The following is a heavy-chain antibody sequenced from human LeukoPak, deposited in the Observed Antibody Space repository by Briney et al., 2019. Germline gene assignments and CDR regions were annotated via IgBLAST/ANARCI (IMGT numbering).Heavy chain of an antibody. CDR3: TRDLGRPREQWLVPPSFDY. CDR1: GYTFTSYG. Sequence: ASVKVSCKASGYTFTSYGISWVQQAPGQGLEWMGWISAYNGNTNYAQKLQGRVTMTTDTSTSTAYMELRSLRSDDTAVYYCTRDLGRPREQWLVPPSFDYWGQGTLVTVSS. CDR2: ISAYNGNT. J-gene: IGHJ4*02. V-gene: IGHV1-18*01. D-gene: IGHD6-19*01.